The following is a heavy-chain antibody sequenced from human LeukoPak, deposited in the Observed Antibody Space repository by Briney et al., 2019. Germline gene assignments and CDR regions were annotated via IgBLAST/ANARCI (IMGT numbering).Heavy chain of an antibody. CDR3: ARNHYGDYGGSDY. J-gene: IGHJ4*02. V-gene: IGHV4-59*08. CDR1: GGSFSGYY. D-gene: IGHD4-17*01. Sequence: SETLSLTCAVYGGSFSGYYWSWIRQPPGKGLEWIGYIYYSGSTNYNPSLKSRVTISVDTSKNQFSLKLSSVTAADTAVYYCARNHYGDYGGSDYWGQGTLVTVSS. CDR2: IYYSGST.